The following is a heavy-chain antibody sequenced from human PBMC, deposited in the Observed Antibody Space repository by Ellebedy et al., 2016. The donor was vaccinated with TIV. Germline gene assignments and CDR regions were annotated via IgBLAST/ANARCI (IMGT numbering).Heavy chain of an antibody. CDR3: ARRSRGPSYYFDY. D-gene: IGHD3-10*01. Sequence: PGGSLRLSCAASGFTFSSYWMTWVRQAPGKGLEWISYISGSGGMMDHADSVKGRSTISRDNAKNSLYLQLSSLRAEDTAVYYCARRSRGPSYYFDYWGQGALVTVSS. CDR1: GFTFSSYW. J-gene: IGHJ4*02. CDR2: ISGSGGMM. V-gene: IGHV3-48*04.